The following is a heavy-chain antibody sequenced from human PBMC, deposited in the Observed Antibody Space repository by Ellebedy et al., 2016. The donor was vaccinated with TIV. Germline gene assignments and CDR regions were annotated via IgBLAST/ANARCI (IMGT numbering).Heavy chain of an antibody. CDR1: GYTFTANY. J-gene: IGHJ6*02. CDR2: INPDSGGT. CDR3: ARVRRGSSGMDV. D-gene: IGHD1-1*01. V-gene: IGHV1-2*02. Sequence: ASVQVSCKASGYTFTANYVHWVRQAPGQSLEWMGWINPDSGGTNFAQNFQGRVSMTRDASINTVYMQLTSLKSDDTAVYYCARVRRGSSGMDVWGQGTTVTVSS.